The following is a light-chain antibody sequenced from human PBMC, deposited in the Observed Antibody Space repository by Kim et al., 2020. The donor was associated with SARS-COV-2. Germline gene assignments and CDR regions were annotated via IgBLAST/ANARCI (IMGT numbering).Light chain of an antibody. V-gene: IGKV3-20*01. Sequence: SLSPGERATLSCSASQSVSSSYLAWYQQKPAQAPRLLIYGASSRATGIPDRFSGSGSGTDFTLTISRLEPEDFAVYYCQQYGSSLFGPGTKVDIK. J-gene: IGKJ3*01. CDR2: GAS. CDR1: QSVSSSY. CDR3: QQYGSSL.